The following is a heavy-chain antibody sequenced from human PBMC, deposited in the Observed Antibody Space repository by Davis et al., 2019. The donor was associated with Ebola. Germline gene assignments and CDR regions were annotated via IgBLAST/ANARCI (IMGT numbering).Heavy chain of an antibody. CDR2: ISSSSSYI. Sequence: GESLKISCAASGFTFSSYSMNWVRQAPGKGLEWVSSISSSSSYIYYADSVKGRFTISRDNAKNSLYLQMNSLRAEDTAVYYCARETGVGYWGQGTLVTVSS. V-gene: IGHV3-21*01. D-gene: IGHD1-26*01. J-gene: IGHJ4*02. CDR3: ARETGVGY. CDR1: GFTFSSYS.